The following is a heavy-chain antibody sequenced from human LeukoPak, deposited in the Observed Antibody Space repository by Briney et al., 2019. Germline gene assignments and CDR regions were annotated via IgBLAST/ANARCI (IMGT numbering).Heavy chain of an antibody. CDR2: INPNSDGT. J-gene: IGHJ4*02. CDR3: ASYSSSWYYFDY. Sequence: ASVKVSCKASGYTFTGYYMHWVRQAPGQGLEWMGWINPNSDGTNYAQKFQGRVTMTTDTSTSTAYMELRSLRSDDTAVYYCASYSSSWYYFDYWGQGTLVTVSS. D-gene: IGHD6-13*01. V-gene: IGHV1-2*02. CDR1: GYTFTGYY.